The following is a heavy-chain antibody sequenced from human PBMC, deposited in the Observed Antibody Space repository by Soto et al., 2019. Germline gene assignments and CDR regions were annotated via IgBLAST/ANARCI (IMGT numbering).Heavy chain of an antibody. CDR1: GYTFTNYG. V-gene: IGHV1-18*01. J-gene: IGHJ4*02. CDR3: ARDKGSSGPYYFDY. CDR2: ISAYNRNT. Sequence: EASVKVSCKASGYTFTNYGVSWVRQAPGQGLEWMGWISAYNRNTNYAQNLQGRVTMTTDTSTSTAYMELRSLRSDDTAAYYCARDKGSSGPYYFDYWGQGTLVTVSS. D-gene: IGHD3-22*01.